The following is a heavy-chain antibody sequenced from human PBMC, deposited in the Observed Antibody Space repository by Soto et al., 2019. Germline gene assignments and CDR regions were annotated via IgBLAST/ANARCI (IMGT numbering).Heavy chain of an antibody. J-gene: IGHJ6*02. CDR3: ARGDCTGAYCYSWPFNDGVAL. Sequence: QVQLVESGGGVVQPGGSLRLSCTTSGFTFNTYGMYWVRQAPGKGLEWVAIIWYDGSNKYYGDSVKGRFTISRDNSNNTLYLQMNSLRAEDTALYYCARGDCTGAYCYSWPFNDGVALWGQGTTVTVSS. V-gene: IGHV3-33*08. D-gene: IGHD2-15*01. CDR2: IWYDGSNK. CDR1: GFTFNTYG.